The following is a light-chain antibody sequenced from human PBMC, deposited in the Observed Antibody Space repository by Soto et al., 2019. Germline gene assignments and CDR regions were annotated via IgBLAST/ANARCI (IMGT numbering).Light chain of an antibody. V-gene: IGKV2-30*01. CDR3: MQGTHWPPT. Sequence: DVVMTQSPLSLTVTLGQPASISCKSSQSLVYTDGHTYLNWFHQRPGQSPRRLIYKVSTRESGGPDRFSGGGSGTDFTLKIDRVXXXXXXXXXCMQGTHWPPTIGGGTTVXIK. J-gene: IGKJ4*01. CDR2: KVS. CDR1: QSLVYTDGHTY.